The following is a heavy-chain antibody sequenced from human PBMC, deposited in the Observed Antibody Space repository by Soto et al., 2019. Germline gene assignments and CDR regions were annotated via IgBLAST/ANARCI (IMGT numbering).Heavy chain of an antibody. Sequence: SETLSLTCTVSGGSISSGDYYWSWIRQPPGKGLEWIGYIYYSGSTYYNPSLKSRVTISVDTSKNQFSLKLSSVTAADTAVYYCARGDPDYDSRGQLIGFDDWGQGTLGTVSS. CDR3: ARGDPDYDSRGQLIGFDD. CDR2: IYYSGST. V-gene: IGHV4-30-4*01. CDR1: GGSISSGDYY. D-gene: IGHD3-22*01. J-gene: IGHJ4*02.